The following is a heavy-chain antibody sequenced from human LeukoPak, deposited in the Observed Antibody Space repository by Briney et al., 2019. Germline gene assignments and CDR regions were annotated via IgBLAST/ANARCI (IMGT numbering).Heavy chain of an antibody. CDR3: ARHGGSSYGSYYFDF. D-gene: IGHD5-18*01. Sequence: SETLSLTCTVSGGSISSYYWSWIRQLPGKGLEWIGTIYYSGSTYYNPSLKSRVTISVDTSKNQFSLKLSSVTAADTAVYYCARHGGSSYGSYYFDFWGQGTLVTVSS. V-gene: IGHV4-59*04. CDR2: IYYSGST. CDR1: GGSISSYY. J-gene: IGHJ4*02.